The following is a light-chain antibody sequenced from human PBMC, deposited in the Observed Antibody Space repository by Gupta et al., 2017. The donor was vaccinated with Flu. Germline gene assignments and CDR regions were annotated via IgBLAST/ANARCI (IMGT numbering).Light chain of an antibody. V-gene: IGLV3-9*01. Sequence: PSGIPERFSGSNSGNTATLTISRAQGEDEADYYCQVWDTSAYVFGTGTRVTVL. CDR3: QVWDTSAYV. J-gene: IGLJ1*01.